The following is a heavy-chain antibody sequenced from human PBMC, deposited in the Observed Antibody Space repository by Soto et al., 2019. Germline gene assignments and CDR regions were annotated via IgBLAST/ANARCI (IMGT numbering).Heavy chain of an antibody. V-gene: IGHV3-30*18. CDR2: ISYDGSNK. CDR1: GFTFSSYG. CDR3: ANARIQLWPHYFAY. Sequence: QVQLVESGGGVVQPGRSLRLSCAASGFTFSSYGMHWVRQAPGKGLEWVAVISYDGSNKYYADSVKGLFTITRDNSKNTMYLQMNSLRAEDTAVYYCANARIQLWPHYFAYWGQGTLVTVSS. J-gene: IGHJ4*02. D-gene: IGHD5-18*01.